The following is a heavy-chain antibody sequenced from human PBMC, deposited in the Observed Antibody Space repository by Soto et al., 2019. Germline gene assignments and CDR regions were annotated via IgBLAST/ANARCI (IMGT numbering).Heavy chain of an antibody. CDR3: ARGSYYYDSRGYYHY. D-gene: IGHD3-22*01. V-gene: IGHV4-30-4*01. J-gene: IGHJ4*02. Sequence: SETLSLTCTVSGGSISSGDYYWSWIRQPPGKGLEWIGYIYYGGSTYYNPSLKSRVTISVDTSKNQFSLKLSSVTAADTAVYYCARGSYYYDSRGYYHYWGQGTLVTVSS. CDR2: IYYGGST. CDR1: GGSISSGDYY.